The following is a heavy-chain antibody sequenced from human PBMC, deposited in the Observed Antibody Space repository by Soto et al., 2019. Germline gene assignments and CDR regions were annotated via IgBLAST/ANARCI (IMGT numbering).Heavy chain of an antibody. CDR1: GFTFTSSA. Sequence: SVKVSCKASGFTFTSSAVRWVRQARGQRLEWIGWIVVGSGNTNYAQKFQERVTITRDMSTSTAYMELSSLRSEDTAVYYCAADRGHYYDSSGYYYIPYYFDYWGQGTLVTVSS. J-gene: IGHJ4*02. CDR2: IVVGSGNT. D-gene: IGHD3-22*01. CDR3: AADRGHYYDSSGYYYIPYYFDY. V-gene: IGHV1-58*01.